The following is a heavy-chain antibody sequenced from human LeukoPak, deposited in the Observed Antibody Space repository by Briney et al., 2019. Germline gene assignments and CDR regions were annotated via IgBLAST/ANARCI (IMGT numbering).Heavy chain of an antibody. J-gene: IGHJ4*02. D-gene: IGHD3-22*01. CDR2: TYYSGTT. Sequence: SQTLSLTCTVSRGSISSGGYYWGWLRQPPGKGLEWIGSTYYSGTTYYKPSLKSRVSVSVDTSKNQLSLNLTSVTAADTALYYCARHGYYYYTSGYFGYWGQGILVTVSS. V-gene: IGHV4-39*01. CDR1: RGSISSGGYY. CDR3: ARHGYYYYTSGYFGY.